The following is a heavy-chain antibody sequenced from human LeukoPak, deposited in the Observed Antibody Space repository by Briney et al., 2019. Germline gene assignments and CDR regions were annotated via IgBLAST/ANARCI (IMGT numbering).Heavy chain of an antibody. D-gene: IGHD4-17*01. Sequence: PGGSQRLSCAASGFTFSNHWMHWVRQGPGKGLVWVSRLNSDGRTTTYADSVKGRFTISRDNAKNTLYLQMNSLRVEDTAVYYCARGSDETVTISGWFDPWGQGTLVTVSS. V-gene: IGHV3-74*01. J-gene: IGHJ5*02. CDR3: ARGSDETVTISGWFDP. CDR2: LNSDGRTT. CDR1: GFTFSNHW.